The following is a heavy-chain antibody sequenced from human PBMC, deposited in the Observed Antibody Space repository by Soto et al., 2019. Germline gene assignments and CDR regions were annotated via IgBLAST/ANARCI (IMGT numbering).Heavy chain of an antibody. D-gene: IGHD3-10*01. CDR1: GYTFTSYD. J-gene: IGHJ6*02. CDR2: MNPNSGNT. V-gene: IGHV1-8*01. Sequence: ASVNVSCKASGYTFTSYDINWVRQATGQGLEWMGWMNPNSGNTGYAQKFQGRVTMTRNTSISTAYMELSSLRSEDTAVYYCARGRAELLWFGELLYGMDVWGQGTTVTVSS. CDR3: ARGRAELLWFGELLYGMDV.